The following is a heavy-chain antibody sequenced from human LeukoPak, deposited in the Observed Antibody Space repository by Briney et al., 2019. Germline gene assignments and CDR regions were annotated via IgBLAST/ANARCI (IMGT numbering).Heavy chain of an antibody. D-gene: IGHD2-2*01. V-gene: IGHV5-51*01. CDR2: IYPGDSDT. CDR3: ARLDIGYCSSTSCPTSFDY. Sequence: GESLKTSCKGSGYSFTSYWIGWVRQMPGKGLEWMGIIYPGDSDTRYSPSFQGQVTISADKSISTAYLQWSSLKASDTAMYCCARLDIGYCSSTSCPTSFDYWGQGTLVTVSS. CDR1: GYSFTSYW. J-gene: IGHJ4*02.